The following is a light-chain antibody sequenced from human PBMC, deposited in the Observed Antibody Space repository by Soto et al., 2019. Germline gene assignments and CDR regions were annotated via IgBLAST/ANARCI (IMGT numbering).Light chain of an antibody. Sequence: DVVMTQSPLSLPVTLGQPASISCRSSQSLVDSDGNTYLNWFQQRPGQSPRRLIYKVSNRDSGVPDRFSGSGSGTDFTPKISRVEAEDVGVYYCMQGRHWPLTFGGGTKVEIK. CDR2: KVS. J-gene: IGKJ4*01. CDR3: MQGRHWPLT. CDR1: QSLVDSDGNTY. V-gene: IGKV2-30*01.